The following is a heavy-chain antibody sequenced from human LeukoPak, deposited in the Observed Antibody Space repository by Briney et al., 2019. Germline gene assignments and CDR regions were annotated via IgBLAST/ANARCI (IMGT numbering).Heavy chain of an antibody. Sequence: SETLSLTCAVSGGSISSGGYSWSWIRQPPGKGLEWIGYIYHSGSTYYNPSLKSRVTISVDRSKNQFSLKLSSVTAADTAVYYCARGRGNRYFQHWGQGTLVTVSS. CDR2: IYHSGST. D-gene: IGHD1-14*01. CDR1: GGSISSGGYS. J-gene: IGHJ1*01. CDR3: ARGRGNRYFQH. V-gene: IGHV4-30-2*01.